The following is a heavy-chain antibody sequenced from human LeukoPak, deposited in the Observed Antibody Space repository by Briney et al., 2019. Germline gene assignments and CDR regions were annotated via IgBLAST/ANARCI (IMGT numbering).Heavy chain of an antibody. CDR3: ARHRGGSLPSDAFDI. CDR2: IYYSGST. D-gene: IGHD2-15*01. J-gene: IGHJ3*02. V-gene: IGHV4-61*08. Sequence: SETLSLTCTVSGGSISSGGYYWSWIRQPPGKGLEWIGYIYYSGSTNYNPSLKSRVTISVDTSKNQFSLKLSSVTAADTAVYYCARHRGGSLPSDAFDIWGQGTMVTVSS. CDR1: GGSISSGGYY.